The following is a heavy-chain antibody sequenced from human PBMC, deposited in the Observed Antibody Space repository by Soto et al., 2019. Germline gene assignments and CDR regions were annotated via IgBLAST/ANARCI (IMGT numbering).Heavy chain of an antibody. CDR3: ARGQTWIQLWSYAFDI. CDR2: ISSSSSTI. D-gene: IGHD5-18*01. V-gene: IGHV3-48*02. Sequence: GGSLRLSCAASGFTFSSYSMNWVRQAPGKGLEWVSYISSSSSTIYYADSVKGRFTISRDNAKNSLYLQMNSLRDEDTAVYYCARGQTWIQLWSYAFDIWGQGTMVTVSS. J-gene: IGHJ3*02. CDR1: GFTFSSYS.